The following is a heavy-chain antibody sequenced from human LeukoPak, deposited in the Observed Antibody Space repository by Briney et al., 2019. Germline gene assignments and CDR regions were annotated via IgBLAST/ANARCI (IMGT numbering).Heavy chain of an antibody. CDR3: ATALSSGSYFDYFGY. CDR2: IIPIFGTA. D-gene: IGHD1-26*01. V-gene: IGHV1-69*13. Sequence: SVKVSCKASGGTFSSYAISWVRQAPGQGLEWMGGIIPIFGTANYAQKFQGRVTITADESTSTAYMELSSLRSEDTAVYYCATALSSGSYFDYFGYWGQGTLVTVSS. CDR1: GGTFSSYA. J-gene: IGHJ4*02.